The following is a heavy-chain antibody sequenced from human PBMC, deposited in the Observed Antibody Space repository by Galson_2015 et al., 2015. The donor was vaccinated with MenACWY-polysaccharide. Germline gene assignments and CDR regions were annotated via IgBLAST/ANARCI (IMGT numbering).Heavy chain of an antibody. CDR1: GFTFSSYG. J-gene: IGHJ4*02. V-gene: IGHV3-33*08. CDR3: ARGVYYDSSGYYYELNC. Sequence: SLRLSCAASGFTFSSYGLHWVRQAPGKGLEWVAVIWDDGSNKYYVDSVKGRFTISRDNSKNTLYLQMNSLRAEDTAVYFCARGVYYDSSGYYYELNCWGQGTLVTVSS. CDR2: IWDDGSNK. D-gene: IGHD3-22*01.